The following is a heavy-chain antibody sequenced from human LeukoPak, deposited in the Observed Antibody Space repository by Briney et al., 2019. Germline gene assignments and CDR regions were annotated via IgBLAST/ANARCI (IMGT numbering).Heavy chain of an antibody. CDR1: GYTFTIYG. CDR2: ISAYNGNT. J-gene: IGHJ4*02. D-gene: IGHD3-9*01. CDR3: ARAGDYDILTGYSYYFDY. V-gene: IGHV1-18*01. Sequence: ASVKVSCKASGYTFTIYGISWVRQAPGQGLEWMGWISAYNGNTNYAQKLQGRVTMTTDTSTSTAYMELRSLRSDDTAVYYCARAGDYDILTGYSYYFDYWGQGTLVTVSS.